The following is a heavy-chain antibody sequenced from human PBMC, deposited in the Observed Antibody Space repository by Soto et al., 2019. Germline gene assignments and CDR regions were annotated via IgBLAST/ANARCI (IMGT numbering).Heavy chain of an antibody. J-gene: IGHJ6*03. D-gene: IGHD5-12*01. CDR3: AKDDSGYDHYYYYYYMDV. V-gene: IGHV3-23*01. CDR2: ISGSGGST. Sequence: GGSLRLSCAASGFTFSSYAMSWVRQAPGKGLEWVSAISGSGGSTYYADSVKGRFTISRDNSKNTLYLQMNSLRAEDTAVYYCAKDDSGYDHYYYYYYMDVWGKGTTVTVSS. CDR1: GFTFSSYA.